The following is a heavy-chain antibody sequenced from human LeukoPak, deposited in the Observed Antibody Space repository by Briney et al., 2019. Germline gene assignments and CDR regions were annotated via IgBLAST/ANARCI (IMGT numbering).Heavy chain of an antibody. Sequence: PSETLSLTCTVSGGSVSSGSYYWSWIRQPPGKGLEWIGYIYYSGSTNYNPSLKSRVTISVDTSKNQFSLKLSSVTAADTAVYYCARGRAEAGTRWFDPWGQGTLVTVSS. CDR3: ARGRAEAGTRWFDP. D-gene: IGHD6-13*01. CDR1: GGSVSSGSYY. V-gene: IGHV4-61*01. CDR2: IYYSGST. J-gene: IGHJ5*02.